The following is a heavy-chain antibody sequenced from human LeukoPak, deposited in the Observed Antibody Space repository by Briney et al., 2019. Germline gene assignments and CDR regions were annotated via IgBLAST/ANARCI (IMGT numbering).Heavy chain of an antibody. CDR3: ARGAAWFGAYGMDV. J-gene: IGHJ6*02. CDR1: GFTFSSYA. V-gene: IGHV3-13*01. CDR2: IGTAGDT. Sequence: GGSLRLSCAASGFTFSSYAMSWVRQAPGKGLEWVSAIGTAGDTYYPGSVKGRFTISRENAKNSLYLQMNSLRAGDTAVYYCARGAAWFGAYGMDVWGRGTTVTVSS. D-gene: IGHD3-10*01.